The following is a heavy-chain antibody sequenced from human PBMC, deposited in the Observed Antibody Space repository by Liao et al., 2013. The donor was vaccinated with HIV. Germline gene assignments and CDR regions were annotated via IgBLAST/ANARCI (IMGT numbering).Heavy chain of an antibody. D-gene: IGHD2-2*01. CDR2: IYTGMSTTGTT. J-gene: IGHJ4*02. CDR3: ARDAATYCSSTSCVIGGFDY. Sequence: QVRLQESGPGLVKPSQTLSLTCTVSGDLIRRDNYYWTWIRQPAGKGLEWIGHIYTGMSTTGTTNYNPPQESSSISADTSSNHVSLKLTSVTAADTAVYYCARDAATYCSSTSCVIGGFDYWGQGTLVTVSS. V-gene: IGHV4-61*02. CDR1: GDLIRRDNYY.